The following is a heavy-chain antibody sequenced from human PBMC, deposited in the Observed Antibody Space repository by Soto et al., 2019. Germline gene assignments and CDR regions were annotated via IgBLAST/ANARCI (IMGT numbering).Heavy chain of an antibody. D-gene: IGHD2-15*01. Sequence: VKVSSRASGYTVTSYAMHWGRQAPGQRLEWMGWINAGNGNTKYSQKFQGRVTITRDTSASTAYMELSSLRSEDTAVYYCARDLGGWPDYWGQGTLVTVSS. CDR2: INAGNGNT. CDR3: ARDLGGWPDY. V-gene: IGHV1-3*01. J-gene: IGHJ4*02. CDR1: GYTVTSYA.